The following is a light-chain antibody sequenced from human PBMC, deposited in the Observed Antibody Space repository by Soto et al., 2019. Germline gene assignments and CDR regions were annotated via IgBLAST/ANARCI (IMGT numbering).Light chain of an antibody. CDR2: GAS. J-gene: IGKJ1*01. CDR1: QSVSSSY. V-gene: IGKV3-20*01. Sequence: EIVLTQSPGTLSLSPGERATLSCRASQSVSSSYLAWYQQKPGQAPRLFIYGASSRATGIPDRFSGSGSGTDFTLTISRLEPEDFAVYYCQIYGNSRRTFGQGTKV. CDR3: QIYGNSRRT.